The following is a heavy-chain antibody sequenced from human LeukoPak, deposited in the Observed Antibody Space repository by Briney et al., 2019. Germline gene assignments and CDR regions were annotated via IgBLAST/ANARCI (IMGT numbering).Heavy chain of an antibody. V-gene: IGHV3-30*04. CDR3: ARAPYGDNGYTAEVADY. CDR2: ISFYGSDR. Sequence: GGALRLSCAASGFTFSSYVMHWVRQAPGKGLEGVAVISFYGSDRYYADSVKGRFTISRDNSKNTLYLQMNSLRAEDTAVYYCARAPYGDNGYTAEVADYWGQGTLVTVSS. J-gene: IGHJ4*02. D-gene: IGHD3-16*01. CDR1: GFTFSSYV.